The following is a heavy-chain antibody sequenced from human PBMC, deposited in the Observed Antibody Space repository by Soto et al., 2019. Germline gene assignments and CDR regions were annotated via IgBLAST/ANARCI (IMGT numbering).Heavy chain of an antibody. CDR3: ARDGKLLRYFDWLPSRDYYYYGMDV. CDR2: INIYGSST. CDR1: GFTFSRYW. Sequence: GGSLRLSCAASGFTFSRYWMHWVRQAPGKGLVWVSRINIYGSSTDYADSVKGRFTISRDNAKNTLYLQMNSLRAEDTAVYYCARDGKLLRYFDWLPSRDYYYYGMDVWGQGTTVTVSS. V-gene: IGHV3-74*01. D-gene: IGHD3-9*01. J-gene: IGHJ6*02.